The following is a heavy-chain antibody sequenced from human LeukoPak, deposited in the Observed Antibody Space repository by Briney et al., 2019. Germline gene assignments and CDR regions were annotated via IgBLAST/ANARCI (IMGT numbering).Heavy chain of an antibody. CDR1: GGSIRGYY. Sequence: SETLSLTCTVSGGSIRGYYWSWIRQPPGKGLEWIGYMSYSGSTKYSPPLRSRVTISVDTSKNQFSPKLTSVTAADTAVYYCARDICGGDCYDYGMDVWGQGTTVTVSS. CDR2: MSYSGST. D-gene: IGHD2-21*01. J-gene: IGHJ6*02. CDR3: ARDICGGDCYDYGMDV. V-gene: IGHV4-59*01.